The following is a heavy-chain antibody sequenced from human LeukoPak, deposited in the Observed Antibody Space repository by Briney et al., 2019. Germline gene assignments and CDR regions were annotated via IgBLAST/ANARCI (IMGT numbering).Heavy chain of an antibody. CDR1: EFTFSGYW. Sequence: GGSLRLSCAASEFTFSGYWMNWVRQAPGKGPEWVANINQDGSEKHYVDSVKGRFTISRDNAKNSLFLQMNSLRVEDTAVYYCAREKRYYDSSGCYNAFYYFDYWGQGTLVTVSS. D-gene: IGHD3-22*01. J-gene: IGHJ4*02. V-gene: IGHV3-7*03. CDR2: INQDGSEK. CDR3: AREKRYYDSSGCYNAFYYFDY.